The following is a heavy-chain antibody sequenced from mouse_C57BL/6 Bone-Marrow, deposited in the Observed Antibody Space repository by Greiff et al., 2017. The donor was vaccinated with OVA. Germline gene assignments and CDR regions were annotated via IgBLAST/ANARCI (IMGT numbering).Heavy chain of an antibody. D-gene: IGHD1-1*01. Sequence: VQLQQSGPELVKPGASVKISCKASGYAFSSSWMNWVKQRPGKGLEWIGRIYPGDGDTNYNGKFKGKATLTADKSSSPAYMQLSSLTSEDSAVYFCARRITDYYGSSYYYFDYWGQGTTLTVSS. V-gene: IGHV1-82*01. CDR3: ARRITDYYGSSYYYFDY. CDR2: IYPGDGDT. CDR1: GYAFSSSW. J-gene: IGHJ2*01.